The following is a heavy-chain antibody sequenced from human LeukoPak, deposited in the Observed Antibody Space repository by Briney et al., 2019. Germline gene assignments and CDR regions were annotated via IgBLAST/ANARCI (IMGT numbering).Heavy chain of an antibody. CDR3: ARDRREIVVVTANYYYYGMDV. CDR1: GGTFSSYA. D-gene: IGHD3-22*01. V-gene: IGHV1-69*04. Sequence: ASVKVSCKASGGTFSSYAISWVRQAPGQGLEWMGRIIPILGIANYAQKFQGRVTIIADKSTSTAYMELSSLRSEDTAVYYCARDRREIVVVTANYYYYGMDVWGQGTTVTVSS. J-gene: IGHJ6*02. CDR2: IIPILGIA.